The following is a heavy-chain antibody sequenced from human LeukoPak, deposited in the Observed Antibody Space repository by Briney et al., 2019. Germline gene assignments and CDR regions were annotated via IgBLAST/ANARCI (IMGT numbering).Heavy chain of an antibody. D-gene: IGHD5-18*01. CDR3: AREGLGGYSYGLSRFRLFDY. Sequence: SETLSLTCTVSGGSISSYYWSWIRQPPGKGLEWIGYIYYSGSTNYNPSLKSRVTISVDTSKNQFSLKLSSVTAADTAAYYCAREGLGGYSYGLSRFRLFDYWGQGTLVTVSS. J-gene: IGHJ4*02. CDR2: IYYSGST. CDR1: GGSISSYY. V-gene: IGHV4-59*01.